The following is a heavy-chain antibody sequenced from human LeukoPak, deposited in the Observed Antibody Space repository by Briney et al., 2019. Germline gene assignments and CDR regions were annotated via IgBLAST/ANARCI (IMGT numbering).Heavy chain of an antibody. D-gene: IGHD2-15*01. Sequence: ASVKVSCKAFGYTFTSYGVSWVRQAPGQGLEWMGWISTYNGDTNYALKLQGRVTMTTDTSTSTAYMELGSLRSDDTAVYYCARDWYCSGGSCYDCFDPWGQGTLVTVSS. CDR1: GYTFTSYG. V-gene: IGHV1-18*01. J-gene: IGHJ5*02. CDR2: ISTYNGDT. CDR3: ARDWYCSGGSCYDCFDP.